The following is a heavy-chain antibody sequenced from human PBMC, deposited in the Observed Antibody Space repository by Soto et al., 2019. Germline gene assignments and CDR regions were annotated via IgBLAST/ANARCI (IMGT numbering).Heavy chain of an antibody. CDR2: IFSADNT. J-gene: IGHJ4*02. Sequence: LRLSCAASGFTVSSNYLSWVRQAPGKGLEWVSVIFSADNTHYADSVKGRFTISRDNSKNTVFLQMNSLRAEDTAVYYCAITGAGYYIVWGQGTPVTVS. CDR3: AITGAGYYIV. D-gene: IGHD3-3*01. V-gene: IGHV3-53*01. CDR1: GFTVSSNY.